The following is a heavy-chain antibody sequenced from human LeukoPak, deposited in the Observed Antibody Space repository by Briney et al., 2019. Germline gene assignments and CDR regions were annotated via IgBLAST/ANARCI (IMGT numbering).Heavy chain of an antibody. J-gene: IGHJ4*02. CDR1: GYSISSGYY. CDR2: IYHSGST. CDR3: ARHISDDFWSGNDY. D-gene: IGHD3-3*01. Sequence: SETLSLTCTVSGYSISSGYYWGWIRQPPGKGLEWIGNIYHSGSTYYNPSLKSRVTISVDTSKNQFSLKLSSVTAADTAVYYCARHISDDFWSGNDYWGQGTLVTVSS. V-gene: IGHV4-38-2*02.